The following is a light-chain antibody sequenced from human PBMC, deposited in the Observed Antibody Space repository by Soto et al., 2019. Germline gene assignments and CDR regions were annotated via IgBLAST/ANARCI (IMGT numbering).Light chain of an antibody. V-gene: IGLV1-40*01. CDR2: GKN. CDR1: SSNIGAGHD. CDR3: QSYDNSLSGSYV. J-gene: IGLJ1*01. Sequence: QSVLTQPPSVSGAPGQRVTISCTGSSSNIGAGHDVHWYQQLPGTAPKLLIYGKNNRPSGVPDRFSVSKSGTSASLAITGLQAEDEADYYCQSYDNSLSGSYVFGTGTKLT.